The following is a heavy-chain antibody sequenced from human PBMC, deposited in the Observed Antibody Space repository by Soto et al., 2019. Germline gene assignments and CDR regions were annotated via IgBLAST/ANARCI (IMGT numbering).Heavy chain of an antibody. Sequence: PGGSLRLSCAASGFTFSSYGMHWVRQAPGKGLGWVAVISYDGSNKYYADSVKGRFTVSRDNSKNTLYLQMNSLRTEDTAVYYCAKDVILWTNYYYYGMDVWGQGTTVTVSS. CDR2: ISYDGSNK. J-gene: IGHJ6*02. V-gene: IGHV3-30*18. D-gene: IGHD2-8*01. CDR1: GFTFSSYG. CDR3: AKDVILWTNYYYYGMDV.